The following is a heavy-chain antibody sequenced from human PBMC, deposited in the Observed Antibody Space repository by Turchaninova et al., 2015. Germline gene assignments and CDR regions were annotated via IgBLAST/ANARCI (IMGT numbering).Heavy chain of an antibody. CDR3: ARGGSGGWYGLSVHYFDN. J-gene: IGHJ4*02. CDR2: ISTVGSGT. Sequence: EVQLVESGGGLVQPGGSLRLSCAASGFTFSSHWMHWVRQAPGKGLLWVSRISTVGSGTDDMVTVNGRFTISVDNANNTLFLQINSLRAGDTAVYYCARGGSGGWYGLSVHYFDNWGQEILVAVSS. CDR1: GFTFSSHW. V-gene: IGHV3-74*01. D-gene: IGHD6-19*01.